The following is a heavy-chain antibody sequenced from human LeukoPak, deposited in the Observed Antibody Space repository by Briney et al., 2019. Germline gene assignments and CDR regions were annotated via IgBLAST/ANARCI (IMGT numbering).Heavy chain of an antibody. D-gene: IGHD4-17*01. CDR1: GLTGSHNY. J-gene: IGHJ4*02. Sequence: PGGSLRLSCAASGLTGSHNYVSWIRQAPGKGLEWVSSISSSTSYIYYADSVKGRFTISKDNAKNPLYLQMNSLRAEDTAVYYCARAGGSTVSHSDYWGQGTLVTVSS. CDR3: ARAGGSTVSHSDY. V-gene: IGHV3-11*06. CDR2: ISSSTSYI.